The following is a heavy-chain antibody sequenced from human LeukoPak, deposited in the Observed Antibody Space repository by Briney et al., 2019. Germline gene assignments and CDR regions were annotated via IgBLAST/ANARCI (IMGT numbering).Heavy chain of an antibody. CDR2: IIPIFGTA. J-gene: IGHJ3*02. V-gene: IGHV1-69*13. CDR3: AGNIVVVPAASWFEAFDI. D-gene: IGHD2-2*01. Sequence: ASVKVSCKASGGTFSSYAISWVRQAPGQGLEWMGGIIPIFGTANYAQKFQGRVTITADESTSTAYMELSSLRSEDTAVYYCAGNIVVVPAASWFEAFDIWGQGTMVTVSS. CDR1: GGTFSSYA.